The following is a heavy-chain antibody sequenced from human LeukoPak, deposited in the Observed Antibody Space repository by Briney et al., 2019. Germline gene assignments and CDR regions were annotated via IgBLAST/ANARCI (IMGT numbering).Heavy chain of an antibody. V-gene: IGHV6-1*01. CDR2: TYYRSKWYN. CDR1: GDSVSSNIAA. Sequence: SQTLSLTCAISGDSVSSNIAAWNWIRQSPSRGLEWLRRTYYRSKWYNDYAVSVKSRITINPDTSKNQFSLQLNSVTPEDTAVYYCARGLAAAGTQPFDYWGQGTLVTVSS. CDR3: ARGLAAAGTQPFDY. J-gene: IGHJ4*02. D-gene: IGHD6-13*01.